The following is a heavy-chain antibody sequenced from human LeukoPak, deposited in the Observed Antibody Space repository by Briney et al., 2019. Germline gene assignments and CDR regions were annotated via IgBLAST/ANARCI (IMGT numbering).Heavy chain of an antibody. CDR3: ARDGGRTASGFRPHYFDY. CDR2: ISMSGSVI. Sequence: GGSLRLSCAASGFTFSDYEMDWVRQAPGKGLEWFSYISMSGSVIHYADSVKGRVTISRDNAKNPLYLQMNSLRAVDTAVYYCARDGGRTASGFRPHYFDYWGQGALVIVSS. D-gene: IGHD3-16*01. CDR1: GFTFSDYE. J-gene: IGHJ4*02. V-gene: IGHV3-48*03.